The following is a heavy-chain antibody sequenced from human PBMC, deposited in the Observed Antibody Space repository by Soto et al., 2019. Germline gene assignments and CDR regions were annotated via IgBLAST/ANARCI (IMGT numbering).Heavy chain of an antibody. CDR2: IAYNVNSK. CDR1: GFTFETYV. Sequence: QVQLVESGGGVVQPGRSLRLSCAASGFTFETYVMHWVRQAPGKGLEWVAVIAYNVNSKYYADAVRGRFTIARDNSNSTLFLQMNSLRIEDTAVYYCAKDGGRYCIGSTCYLVETWCLGTPVTVSS. V-gene: IGHV3-30*18. J-gene: IGHJ5*02. CDR3: AKDGGRYCIGSTCYLVET. D-gene: IGHD2-15*01.